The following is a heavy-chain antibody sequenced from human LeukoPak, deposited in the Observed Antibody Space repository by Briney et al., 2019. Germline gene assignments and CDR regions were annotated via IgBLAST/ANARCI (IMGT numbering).Heavy chain of an antibody. CDR2: IKEDGSER. Sequence: GGSLRLSCAASGFTFSNYWMTWVRQAPGKGLEWVANIKEDGSERYYVDSAKGRFTIYKDNAHNSLYLQMNSLRVEDTAVYYCARDATRRFDYWGQGTLVTVSS. CDR1: GFTFSNYW. J-gene: IGHJ4*02. CDR3: ARDATRRFDY. V-gene: IGHV3-7*01.